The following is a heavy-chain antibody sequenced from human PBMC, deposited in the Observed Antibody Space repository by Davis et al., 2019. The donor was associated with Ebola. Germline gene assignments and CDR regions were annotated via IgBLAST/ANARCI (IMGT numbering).Heavy chain of an antibody. CDR3: ARMGGEDY. V-gene: IGHV4-30-2*01. D-gene: IGHD1-26*01. Sequence: MPSETLSLTCAVSGGSISSGGYSWSWIRQPPGKGLEWIGYIYHSGSTYYNPSLKSRVTISVDRSKNQFSLKLSSVTAADTAVYYCARMGGEDYWGQGTLVTVSS. CDR1: GGSISSGGYS. CDR2: IYHSGST. J-gene: IGHJ4*02.